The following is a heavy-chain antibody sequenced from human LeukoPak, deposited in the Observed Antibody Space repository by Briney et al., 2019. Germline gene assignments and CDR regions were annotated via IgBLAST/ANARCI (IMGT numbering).Heavy chain of an antibody. CDR3: ARGLLSYGLYYFDY. CDR1: GFTFSSYA. Sequence: GGSLRLSCAASGFTFSSYAMHWVRQAPGKGLEWVAVISYDGSNKYYADSVKGRFTISRDNSKNTLYLQMNSLRAEDTAVYYCARGLLSYGLYYFDYRGQGTLVTVSS. D-gene: IGHD5-18*01. J-gene: IGHJ4*02. CDR2: ISYDGSNK. V-gene: IGHV3-30-3*01.